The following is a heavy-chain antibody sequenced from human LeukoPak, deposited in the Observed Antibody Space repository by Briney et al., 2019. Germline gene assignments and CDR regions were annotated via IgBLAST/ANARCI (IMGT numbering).Heavy chain of an antibody. J-gene: IGHJ3*02. CDR2: INSDGSST. V-gene: IGHV3-74*01. CDR1: GFTFSSYW. D-gene: IGHD4-23*01. Sequence: GSLRLSCAASGFTFSSYWMHWVRQAPGKGLVWVSRINSDGSSTRYADSVKGRFTISRDNAKNTLSLQMNSLRAEDTAVYYCARTHYGDNNHAFDIWGQGTMVTVSS. CDR3: ARTHYGDNNHAFDI.